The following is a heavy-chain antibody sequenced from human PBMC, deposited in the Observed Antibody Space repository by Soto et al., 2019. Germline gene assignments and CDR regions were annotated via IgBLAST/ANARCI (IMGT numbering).Heavy chain of an antibody. D-gene: IGHD6-13*01. J-gene: IGHJ6*02. V-gene: IGHV3-30*18. CDR1: GFDFNSYA. CDR2: ISNDGSNV. Sequence: QVQLVESGGGVVQPGASLRVSCAASGFDFNSYAMHWVRQAPGKGLEWMGVISNDGSNVYYADFVKGRFTISRDRSKNTLFLQGVRLRGDDTGTYYCAKAILAATIGPYAMDVWGQGTTVTVSS. CDR3: AKAILAATIGPYAMDV.